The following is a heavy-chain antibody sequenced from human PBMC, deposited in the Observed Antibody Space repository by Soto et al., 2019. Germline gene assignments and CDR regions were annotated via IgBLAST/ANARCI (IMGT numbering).Heavy chain of an antibody. V-gene: IGHV1-18*01. CDR1: GYTFTSYG. CDR3: AGWVYYYDSSGSGDQPNP. CDR2: ISAYNGNT. Sequence: ASVKVSCKASGYTFTSYGISWVRQAPGQGLEWMGWISAYNGNTNYAQKLQGRVTMTTDTSTSTAYMELRSLRSDDTAVYYCAGWVYYYDSSGSGDQPNPWGQGTLVTVSS. D-gene: IGHD3-22*01. J-gene: IGHJ5*02.